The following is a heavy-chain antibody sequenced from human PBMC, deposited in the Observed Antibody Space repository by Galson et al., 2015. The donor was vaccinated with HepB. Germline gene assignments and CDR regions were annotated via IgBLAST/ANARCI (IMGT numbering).Heavy chain of an antibody. J-gene: IGHJ4*02. Sequence: PALVKPTQTLTLTCTVSGFSLSNARMGVSWIRQPPGKALEWLAHIFSNDEKSYSTSLKSRLTISKDTSKSQVVLTMTNMDPVDTATYYCARIPGGSYPPGYFDYWGQGTLVTVSS. CDR1: GFSLSNARMG. CDR3: ARIPGGSYPPGYFDY. D-gene: IGHD1-26*01. CDR2: IFSNDEK. V-gene: IGHV2-26*01.